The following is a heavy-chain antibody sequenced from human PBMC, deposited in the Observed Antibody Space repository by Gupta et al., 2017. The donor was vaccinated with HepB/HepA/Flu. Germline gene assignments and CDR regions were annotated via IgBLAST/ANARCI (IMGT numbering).Heavy chain of an antibody. V-gene: IGHV1-2*02. Sequence: QVQPVQTGAEVKQPGASVKVSCRSSGYTFTANYLPWSRQAPGQGLEWMGWVHPNSGATDFDKKLQGRITMTRDTSINTAFMEPSTLTSDATAEFYCARGGDVNFRIGGDFWGQGTMVTVSS. CDR2: VHPNSGAT. CDR3: ARGGDVNFRIGGDF. D-gene: IGHD2-21*01. CDR1: GYTFTANY. J-gene: IGHJ5*01.